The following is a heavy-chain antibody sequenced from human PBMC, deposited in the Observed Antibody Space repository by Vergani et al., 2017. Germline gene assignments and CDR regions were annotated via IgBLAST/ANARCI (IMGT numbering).Heavy chain of an antibody. CDR3: ARVDTATGGGSYYYYYMDV. V-gene: IGHV6-1*01. CDR1: GDSVSSNSAA. D-gene: IGHD5-18*01. Sequence: QVQLQQSGPGLVKPSQTLSLTCAISGDSVSSNSAAWNWIRQSPSRGLEWLGRTYYRSKWYNDYAVSVKSRITINPDTSKNQFSLQLNSVTPEDTAVYYCARVDTATGGGSYYYYYMDVWGKGTTVTVSS. CDR2: TYYRSKWYN. J-gene: IGHJ6*03.